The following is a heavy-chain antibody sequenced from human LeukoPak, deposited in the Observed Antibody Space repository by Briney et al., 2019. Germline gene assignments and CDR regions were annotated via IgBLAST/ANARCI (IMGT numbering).Heavy chain of an antibody. CDR3: ARGSSRDSSAKGDY. J-gene: IGHJ4*02. CDR1: GYTFTSYD. D-gene: IGHD3-22*01. V-gene: IGHV1-8*01. Sequence: ASVKVSCKASGYTFTSYDINWVRQATGQGLEWMGWMNPNSGNTGYAQKLQGRVTMTRNTSISTAYMELSSLRSEDTAVYYCARGSSRDSSAKGDYWGQGTLVTVSS. CDR2: MNPNSGNT.